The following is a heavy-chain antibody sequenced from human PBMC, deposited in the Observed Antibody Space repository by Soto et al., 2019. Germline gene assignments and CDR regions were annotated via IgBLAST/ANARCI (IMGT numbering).Heavy chain of an antibody. D-gene: IGHD2-15*01. V-gene: IGHV3-7*01. CDR3: ARDRYCSGT. CDR2: IKQDGTEK. J-gene: IGHJ4*02. Sequence: GGSLRLSCAASGCTFSGYWMTWVRQAPGKGLEWVANIKQDGTEKHYVDSVKGRFTISRDNANNTVYLQMSSLTAEDTAVYYCARDRYCSGTWGQGTLVTVS. CDR1: GCTFSGYW.